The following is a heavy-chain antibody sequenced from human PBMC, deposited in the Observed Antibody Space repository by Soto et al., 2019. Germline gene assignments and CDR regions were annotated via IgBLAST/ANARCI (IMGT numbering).Heavy chain of an antibody. CDR1: GFTFSSYA. V-gene: IGHV3-30-3*01. J-gene: IGHJ6*02. Sequence: QVQLVESGGGVVQPGRSLRLSCAASGFTFSSYAMHWVRQAPGKGLEWVAVISYDGSNKYYADSVKGRFTISRDNSKNTLYLQMNSLRAEDTAVYNCGRAQGYSYGYVDYYYYGMDVWGQGTTVTVSS. D-gene: IGHD5-18*01. CDR2: ISYDGSNK. CDR3: GRAQGYSYGYVDYYYYGMDV.